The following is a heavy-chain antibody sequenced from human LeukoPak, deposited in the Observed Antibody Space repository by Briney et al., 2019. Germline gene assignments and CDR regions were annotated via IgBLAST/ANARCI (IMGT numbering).Heavy chain of an antibody. CDR2: ISAYGNT. D-gene: IGHD2-15*01. CDR3: ARGIIGYYFDY. J-gene: IGHJ4*02. Sequence: ASVKVSCKTSGYTFTIYGVSCVRQAPGQGRERMGLISAYGNTNYAQNLQGRVTMTTDTSTSTAYMELRRLRSDDTAVYYCARGIIGYYFDYWGQGTLVTVSS. CDR1: GYTFTIYG. V-gene: IGHV1-18*01.